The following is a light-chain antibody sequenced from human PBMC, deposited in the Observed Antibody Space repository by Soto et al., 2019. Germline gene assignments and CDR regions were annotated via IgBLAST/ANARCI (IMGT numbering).Light chain of an antibody. V-gene: IGKV1-27*01. CDR3: QKYDSDPRT. CDR1: QAISNF. J-gene: IGKJ1*01. Sequence: DIQMTQTPSSLSASVGDRVTIACRASQAISNFLAWYQQKPGKVPTLLVYGSSTLQSGVPSRFSGSGSGTDFTLTISSLQPEDAATYYCQKYDSDPRTFGQGTKVAI. CDR2: GSS.